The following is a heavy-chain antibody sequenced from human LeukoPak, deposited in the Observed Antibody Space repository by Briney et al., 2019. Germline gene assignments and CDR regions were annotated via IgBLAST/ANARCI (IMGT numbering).Heavy chain of an antibody. Sequence: ASVKVSCKASGYTFTSYGISWVRQAPGQGLEWMGWISAYNGNTNYAQKVQGRVTMNTDTSTSTAYMELRSLRSDDTAVYYCARARSAWSFFDYWGQGTLVTVSS. CDR3: ARARSAWSFFDY. J-gene: IGHJ4*02. D-gene: IGHD6-19*01. V-gene: IGHV1-18*01. CDR1: GYTFTSYG. CDR2: ISAYNGNT.